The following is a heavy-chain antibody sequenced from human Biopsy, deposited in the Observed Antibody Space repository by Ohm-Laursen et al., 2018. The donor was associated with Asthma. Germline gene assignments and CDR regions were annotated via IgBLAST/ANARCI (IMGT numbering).Heavy chain of an antibody. D-gene: IGHD6-19*01. CDR3: AREGVAGTHIED. J-gene: IGHJ4*02. CDR2: ISYDGSSI. CDR1: GFAVSRDH. Sequence: SLRLSCAASGFAVSRDHMFWVRQAPGKGLEWVAVISYDGSSIYYADSVRGRFTISRDNSKNTLSLQMNSLTAEDTAVYYCAREGVAGTHIEDWGQGTLVTVSS. V-gene: IGHV3-30-3*01.